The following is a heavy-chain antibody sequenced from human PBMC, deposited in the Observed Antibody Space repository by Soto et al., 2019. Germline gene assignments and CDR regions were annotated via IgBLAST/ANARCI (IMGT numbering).Heavy chain of an antibody. Sequence: PSQTLSLTCTFSGFSLSTSEMRVSWIRQPPGKALEWLARIDWDDDKFYSKSLKTRLTISKDTFKNQVVLTMTNMDPVDTATYYCARDTAMAPGIFDYWGQGTLVTVSS. D-gene: IGHD5-18*01. V-gene: IGHV2-70*04. CDR2: IDWDDDK. CDR1: GFSLSTSEMR. J-gene: IGHJ4*02. CDR3: ARDTAMAPGIFDY.